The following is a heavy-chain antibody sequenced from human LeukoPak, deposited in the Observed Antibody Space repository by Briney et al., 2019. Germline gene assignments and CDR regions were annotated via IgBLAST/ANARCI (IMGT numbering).Heavy chain of an antibody. Sequence: GGSLRLSCAASGFTFDDYSMHWVRQGPGKGLEWVSVISWDGGGTSYADSVKGRFTISRDNSKNSLYLQMNSLRSEDSALYYCAKDRGGADYWGQGTLVTVSS. CDR1: GFTFDDYS. V-gene: IGHV3-43*01. CDR3: AKDRGGADY. D-gene: IGHD3-16*01. J-gene: IGHJ4*02. CDR2: ISWDGGGT.